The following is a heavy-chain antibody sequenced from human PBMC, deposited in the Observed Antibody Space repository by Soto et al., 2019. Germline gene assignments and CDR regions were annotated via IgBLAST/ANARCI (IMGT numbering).Heavy chain of an antibody. CDR3: GAWRGSSWFDY. J-gene: IGHJ4*02. CDR2: IFSSDSSA. D-gene: IGHD2-2*01. Sequence: GESLKISCKASGFTFSSYSLGWVRHMPGKGLQWMGNIFSSDSSAKYSPSFVGQVTISVDRSINTAYLQWSSLKASDTAIYYCGAWRGSSWFDYWGPGTLVTVSS. CDR1: GFTFSSYS. V-gene: IGHV5-51*01.